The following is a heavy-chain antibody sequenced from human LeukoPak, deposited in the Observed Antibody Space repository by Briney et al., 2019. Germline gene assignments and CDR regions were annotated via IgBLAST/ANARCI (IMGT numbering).Heavy chain of an antibody. CDR3: ARKSSPVRSGWFDP. CDR2: IYYSGST. Sequence: SETLSLTCTVSGGSISSSSYYWGWIRQPPGKGLEWIGSIYYSGSTYYNPSLKSRVTISVDTSKNQFSLKLSSVTAADTAVYYCARKSSPVRSGWFDPWGQGTLVTVSS. D-gene: IGHD3-10*01. V-gene: IGHV4-39*01. J-gene: IGHJ5*02. CDR1: GGSISSSSYY.